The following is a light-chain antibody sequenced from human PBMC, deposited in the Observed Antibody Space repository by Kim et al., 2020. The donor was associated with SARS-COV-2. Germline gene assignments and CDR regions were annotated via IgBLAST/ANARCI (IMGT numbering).Light chain of an antibody. CDR1: QSIGNW. CDR2: DAS. J-gene: IGKJ1*01. Sequence: SASVGDRVTITCRASQSIGNWLAWYQQRPGKAPKLLIYDASSLAFGVPSRFSGSGSGTEFTLTINSLQPDDFATYYCQHCDPYSTFGQGTKVDIK. CDR3: QHCDPYST. V-gene: IGKV1-5*01.